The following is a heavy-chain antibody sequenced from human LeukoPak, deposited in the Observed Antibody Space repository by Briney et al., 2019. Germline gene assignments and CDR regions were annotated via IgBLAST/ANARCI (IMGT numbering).Heavy chain of an antibody. CDR3: ARTTHTDY. V-gene: IGHV3-7*01. CDR2: IKEDSSEK. J-gene: IGHJ4*02. Sequence: PGGSLRLSCAASGFTFNTYWMTWVRQAPGKGLEWVATIKEDSSEKYYVDSVRGRFTISRDNAENSLYLQMNSLRVEDTAVYYCARTTHTDYWGQRTLVTVSS. D-gene: IGHD1-1*01. CDR1: GFTFNTYW.